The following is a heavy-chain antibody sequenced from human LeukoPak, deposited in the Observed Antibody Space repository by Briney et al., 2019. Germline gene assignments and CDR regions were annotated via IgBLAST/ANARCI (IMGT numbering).Heavy chain of an antibody. CDR3: ARGNGTYTPSDH. CDR1: GGISHPYA. J-gene: IGHJ4*02. D-gene: IGHD1-26*01. CDR2: ITPLVSTT. Sequence: SVKVSCKASGGISHPYAIAWVRQAPGQGLEWMGGITPLVSTTVYARKLQGRVTFTADEATRTVYMELRSLNSDDTAIYYCARGNGTYTPSDHWGQGTLVTVSS. V-gene: IGHV1-69*13.